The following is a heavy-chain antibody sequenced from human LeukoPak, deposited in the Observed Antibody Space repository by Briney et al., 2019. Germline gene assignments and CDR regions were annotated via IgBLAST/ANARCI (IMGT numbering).Heavy chain of an antibody. CDR3: ARESGSYPTSDAFDI. CDR2: ISSSSSYI. V-gene: IGHV3-21*01. Sequence: GGSLRLSCAASGFTFSSYSMNWVRQAPGKGLEWVSSISSSSSYIYYADSVKGRFTISRDNAKNSLYLQMNSLRAEDTAVYYCARESGSYPTSDAFDIWGQGTMVTVSS. J-gene: IGHJ3*02. CDR1: GFTFSSYS. D-gene: IGHD1-26*01.